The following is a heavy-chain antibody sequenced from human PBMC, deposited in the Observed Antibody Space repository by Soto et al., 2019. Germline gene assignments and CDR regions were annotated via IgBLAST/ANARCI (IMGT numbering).Heavy chain of an antibody. CDR1: GYTFTSYG. CDR2: ISAYNGNT. D-gene: IGHD3-9*01. V-gene: IGHV1-18*04. CDR3: AREDDILTGYYRRALLFDY. Sequence: ASVKVSCKASGYTFTSYGISWVRQAPGRGLEWMGWISAYNGNTNYAQKLQGRVTMTTDTSTSTAYMELRSLRSDDTAVYYCAREDDILTGYYRRALLFDYWGQGTLVTVSS. J-gene: IGHJ4*02.